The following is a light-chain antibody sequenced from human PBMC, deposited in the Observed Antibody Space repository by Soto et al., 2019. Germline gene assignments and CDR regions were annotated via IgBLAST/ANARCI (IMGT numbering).Light chain of an antibody. V-gene: IGKV2-28*01. Sequence: DIVMTQSPLSLSVTPGEPASISCRSSQSLLHSNGNNYLEWYLQKPGQSPLLLMYLASKRASGVSDRFSGSGSGTDFTLKISRVEAEDVGVYYCMQTLQTPLFTFGPGTKVDIK. CDR3: MQTLQTPLFT. CDR1: QSLLHSNGNNY. J-gene: IGKJ3*01. CDR2: LAS.